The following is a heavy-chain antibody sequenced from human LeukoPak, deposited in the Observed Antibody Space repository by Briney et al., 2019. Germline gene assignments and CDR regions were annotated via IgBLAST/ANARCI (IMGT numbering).Heavy chain of an antibody. CDR3: ARRGRYGGNPGDY. Sequence: SETLSLTCTVSGGSISGYYWSWIRQPPGKGLEWIGEINHSGSTNYNPSLKSRVTISVDTSKNQFSLKLSSVTAADTAVYYCARRGRYGGNPGDYWGQGTLVTVSS. CDR2: INHSGST. V-gene: IGHV4-34*01. J-gene: IGHJ4*02. D-gene: IGHD4-23*01. CDR1: GGSISGYY.